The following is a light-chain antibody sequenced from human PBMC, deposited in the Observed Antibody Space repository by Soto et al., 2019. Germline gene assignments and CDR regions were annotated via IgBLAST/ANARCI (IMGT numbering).Light chain of an antibody. CDR1: QSISGT. V-gene: IGKV3-15*01. CDR3: QQYNNWPWT. Sequence: EIVITQSPATLSLSPGEGATLSCRASQSISGTLAWYQQKPGQAPRLLIYGASTRATSFPARFSGSGSGTDFTLTISSLQSEDFAVYYCQQYNNWPWTFGQGTKVDIK. CDR2: GAS. J-gene: IGKJ1*01.